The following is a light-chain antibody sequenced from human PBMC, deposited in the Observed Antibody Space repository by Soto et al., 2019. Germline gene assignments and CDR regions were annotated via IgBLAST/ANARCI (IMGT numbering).Light chain of an antibody. CDR2: EGS. V-gene: IGLV2-23*01. Sequence: QSALTQPASVSGSPGQSITISCTGTSSDIGGYILVSWYQQEPGKTPKLMIYEGSKRPSGVSNRFSGSKSGNTASLTISGLQAEDEAQYYCCSYVGSDTYVIFGGGTKFT. CDR3: CSYVGSDTYVI. J-gene: IGLJ2*01. CDR1: SSDIGGYIL.